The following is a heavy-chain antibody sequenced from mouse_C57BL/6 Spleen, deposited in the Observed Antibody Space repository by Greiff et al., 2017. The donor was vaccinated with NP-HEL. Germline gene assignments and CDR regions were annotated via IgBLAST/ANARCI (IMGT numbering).Heavy chain of an antibody. V-gene: IGHV1-64*01. Sequence: QVQLQQPGAELVKPGASVKLSCKASGYTFTSYWMHWVKQRPGQGLEWIGMIHPNSGSTNYNEKLKSKATLTVDKSSSTAYMQLSSLTSEDSAVYICARGDYDCMDYWGQGTSVTVSS. CDR2: IHPNSGST. CDR1: GYTFTSYW. J-gene: IGHJ4*01. CDR3: ARGDYDCMDY. D-gene: IGHD2-4*01.